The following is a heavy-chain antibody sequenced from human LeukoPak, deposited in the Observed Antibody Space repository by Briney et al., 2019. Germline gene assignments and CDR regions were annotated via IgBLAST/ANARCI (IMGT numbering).Heavy chain of an antibody. CDR3: AMARTDPHGGDY. Sequence: SETLSLTCTVSGGSISSYSWSWIRQPPGKGLEWIGYIYYSGSTNYNPSLKSRVTISVETSKNQFSLKLSSVTAADTAVYYCAMARTDPHGGDYWGQGTLVTVSS. V-gene: IGHV4-59*12. CDR2: IYYSGST. CDR1: GGSISSYS. J-gene: IGHJ4*02. D-gene: IGHD1-14*01.